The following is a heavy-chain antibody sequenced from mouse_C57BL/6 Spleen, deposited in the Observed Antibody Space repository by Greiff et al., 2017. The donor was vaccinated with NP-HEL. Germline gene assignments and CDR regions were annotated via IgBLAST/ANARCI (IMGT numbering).Heavy chain of an antibody. J-gene: IGHJ4*01. CDR1: GYAFSSYW. CDR3: ARWPDYGSSWDYAMDY. Sequence: QVQLQQSGAELVKPGASVKISCKASGYAFSSYWMNWVKQRPGKGLEWIGQIYPGDGDTTYNGKFKGKATLTADKSSSTAYMQLSSLTSEDSAVDFCARWPDYGSSWDYAMDYWGQGTSVTVSS. CDR2: IYPGDGDT. D-gene: IGHD1-1*01. V-gene: IGHV1-80*01.